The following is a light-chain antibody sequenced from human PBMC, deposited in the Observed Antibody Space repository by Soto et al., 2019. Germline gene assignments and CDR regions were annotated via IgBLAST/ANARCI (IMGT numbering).Light chain of an antibody. J-gene: IGKJ1*01. CDR1: QTVTSNY. V-gene: IGKV3-20*01. CDR2: VSS. Sequence: EIVLTQSPATLSLSPGDRATLSCRASQTVTSNYLAWYQQKPCHPPRLLIYVSSNRATCVPDRFSGGGSGTDFSLTISCLEPEDCALFFCQQYGNTPWTFGQGTTGEI. CDR3: QQYGNTPWT.